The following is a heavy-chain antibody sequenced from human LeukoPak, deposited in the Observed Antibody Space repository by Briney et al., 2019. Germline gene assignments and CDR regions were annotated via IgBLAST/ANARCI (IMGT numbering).Heavy chain of an antibody. CDR2: ISSSSSYI. J-gene: IGHJ4*02. V-gene: IGHV3-21*01. CDR3: ARGDYGDFDY. Sequence: GGSLRLSCAASGFTFSNYTMNWVRQAPGKGLEWVSSISSSSSYIYYADSVKGRFTVSRDNAKNSLYLQMNSLRAEDTAVYYCARGDYGDFDYWGQGTLVTVSS. D-gene: IGHD4-17*01. CDR1: GFTFSNYT.